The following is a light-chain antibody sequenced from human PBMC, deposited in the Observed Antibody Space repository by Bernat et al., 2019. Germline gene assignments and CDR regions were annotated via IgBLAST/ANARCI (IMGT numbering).Light chain of an antibody. CDR2: AAS. CDR1: QFISNF. V-gene: IGKV1-27*01. CDR3: HKYNSALWT. J-gene: IGKJ1*01. Sequence: DIQMTQSPSSLSASVGDRVTITCRASQFISNFLAWYQQKPGEVPKLLIYAASTLHSGVPSRFSGSRSGTDFTLTISNLQPADAATYYCHKYNSALWTFGQGTKVEVK.